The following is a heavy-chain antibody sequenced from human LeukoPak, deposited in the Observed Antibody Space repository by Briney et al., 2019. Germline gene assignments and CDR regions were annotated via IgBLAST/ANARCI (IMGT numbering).Heavy chain of an antibody. CDR3: ARKKVVPAAHFDY. J-gene: IGHJ4*02. Sequence: PSETLSLTCAVSGGSISSSNWWSWVRQPPGKGLEWIGEIYHSGSTNYNPSLKSRVTISVDKSKNQFSLKLSSVTAADTAVYYCARKKVVPAAHFDYWGQGTLVTVSS. V-gene: IGHV4-4*02. CDR1: GGSISSSNW. D-gene: IGHD2-2*01. CDR2: IYHSGST.